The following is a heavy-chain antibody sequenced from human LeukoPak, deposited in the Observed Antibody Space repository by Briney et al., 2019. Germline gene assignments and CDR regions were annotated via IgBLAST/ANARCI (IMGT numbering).Heavy chain of an antibody. CDR1: GFTFSSYG. Sequence: PGGSLRLSCAASGFTFSSYGMHWARQAPGKGLEWVAFIRYDGSNKYYADSVKGRFTISRDNSKNTLYLQMNSLRAEDTAVYYCAGPMGPAAIFGFDYWGQGTLVTVSS. J-gene: IGHJ4*02. CDR3: AGPMGPAAIFGFDY. D-gene: IGHD2-2*01. CDR2: IRYDGSNK. V-gene: IGHV3-30*02.